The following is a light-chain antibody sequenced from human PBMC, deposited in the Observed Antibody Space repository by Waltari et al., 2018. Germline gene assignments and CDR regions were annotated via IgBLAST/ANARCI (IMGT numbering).Light chain of an antibody. V-gene: IGKV3-15*01. CDR2: GAV. CDR3: QQYNNWPPLT. J-gene: IGKJ4*01. Sequence: EIVMTQSPATLSVSPGERATLSCRASQSVRSNLAWYQQNPGQAPRLLIYGAVTRASGIPDRFSGSGSGTEFTLTIGSLQSEDFAIYYCQQYNNWPPLTFGGGTKVEIK. CDR1: QSVRSN.